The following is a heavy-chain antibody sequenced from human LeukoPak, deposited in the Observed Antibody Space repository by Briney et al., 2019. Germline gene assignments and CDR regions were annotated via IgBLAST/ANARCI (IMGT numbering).Heavy chain of an antibody. CDR3: ARGPKTQNNFDY. Sequence: SVKVSCKASGYTFTSYDINWVRQATGQGLEWMGWMNPNSGNTGYARKFQGRVTMTRNTSISTAYMELSSLRSEDTAVYYCARGPKTQNNFDYWGQGTLVTVSS. J-gene: IGHJ4*02. CDR2: MNPNSGNT. CDR1: GYTFTSYD. V-gene: IGHV1-8*01.